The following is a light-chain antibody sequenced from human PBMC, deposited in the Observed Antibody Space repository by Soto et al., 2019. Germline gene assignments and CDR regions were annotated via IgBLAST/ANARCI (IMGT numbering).Light chain of an antibody. V-gene: IGKV2-30*01. CDR2: KVS. Sequence: DVVMTQSPLSLPVTLGQPASISCRSSQSLVYNDGNTFLNWFQQRPGQSPRRLIYKVSYRDCGVPDRFSGSGSVTDFTLNISGVEAEDCAVYYCKPGNHCPGTFGQGTKLEIK. CDR3: KPGNHCPGT. J-gene: IGKJ2*01. CDR1: QSLVYNDGNTF.